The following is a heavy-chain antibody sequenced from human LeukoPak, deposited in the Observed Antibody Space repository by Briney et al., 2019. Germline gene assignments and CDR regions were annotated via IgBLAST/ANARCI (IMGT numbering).Heavy chain of an antibody. Sequence: SVNVSCKASGGTFSSYAISWVRQAPGQGLEWMGGIIPIFGTANYAQKFQGRVTITADESTSTAYMELSSLRSEDTAVYYCYWNYDSLYYFDYWGQGTLVIVSS. CDR3: YWNYDSLYYFDY. D-gene: IGHD1-7*01. CDR1: GGTFSSYA. CDR2: IIPIFGTA. V-gene: IGHV1-69*13. J-gene: IGHJ4*02.